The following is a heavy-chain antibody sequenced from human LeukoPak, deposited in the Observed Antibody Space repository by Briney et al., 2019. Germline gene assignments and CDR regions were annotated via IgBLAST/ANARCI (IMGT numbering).Heavy chain of an antibody. V-gene: IGHV3-11*06. J-gene: IGHJ4*02. Sequence: GGSLRLSCAASGFTFSDYYMSWIRQAPGKGLEWVSSISSSSSYIYYADSVKGRFTISRDNAKNSLYLQMNSLRAEDTAVYYCARAGTGSQLDYWGQGTLVTVSS. D-gene: IGHD1-26*01. CDR3: ARAGTGSQLDY. CDR2: ISSSSSYI. CDR1: GFTFSDYY.